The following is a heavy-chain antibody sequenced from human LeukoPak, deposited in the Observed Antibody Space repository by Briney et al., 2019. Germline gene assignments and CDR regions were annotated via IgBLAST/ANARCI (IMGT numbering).Heavy chain of an antibody. J-gene: IGHJ4*02. Sequence: PSETLSLTCTVSGGSISSYYWSWIRQPPGKGLEWIWYIYYSGSTNYNPSLKSRVTISVDTSKNQFSLKLSSVTAADTAVYYCARGHYDSSGSGPIRYWGQGTLVTVSS. CDR1: GGSISSYY. CDR2: IYYSGST. D-gene: IGHD3-22*01. V-gene: IGHV4-59*01. CDR3: ARGHYDSSGSGPIRY.